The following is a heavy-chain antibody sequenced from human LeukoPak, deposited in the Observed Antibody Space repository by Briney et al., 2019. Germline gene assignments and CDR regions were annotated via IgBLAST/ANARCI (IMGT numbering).Heavy chain of an antibody. D-gene: IGHD3-22*01. V-gene: IGHV4-61*02. CDR3: AKRADDSSGYYFDY. CDR2: IYTSGST. J-gene: IGHJ4*02. CDR1: GGSISSGSYY. Sequence: SETLSLTCTVSGGSISSGSYYWSWIRQPAGNGLEWIGRIYTSGSTNYNPFLKSRVTISVDTSKNQFSLKLSSVTAADTAVYYCAKRADDSSGYYFDYWGLGTLVTVSS.